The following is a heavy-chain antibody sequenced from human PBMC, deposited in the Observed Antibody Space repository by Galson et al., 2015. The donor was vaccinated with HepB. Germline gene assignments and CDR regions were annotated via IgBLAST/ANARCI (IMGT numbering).Heavy chain of an antibody. CDR3: ARTVPGQWLVRRYWYFDL. J-gene: IGHJ2*01. V-gene: IGHV4-59*01. CDR2: IYYSGST. CDR1: GGSISSYY. Sequence: SETLSLTCTVSGGSISSYYWSRIRQPPGKGLEWIGYIYYSGSTNYNPSLKSRVTISVDTSKNQFSLKLSSVTAADTAVYYCARTVPGQWLVRRYWYFDLWGRGTLVTVSS. D-gene: IGHD6-19*01.